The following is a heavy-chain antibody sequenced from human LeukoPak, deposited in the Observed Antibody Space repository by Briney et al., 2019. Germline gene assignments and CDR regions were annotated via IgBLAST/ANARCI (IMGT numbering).Heavy chain of an antibody. D-gene: IGHD3-22*01. CDR3: SYYDSSGYGLGAFDI. Sequence: SETLSLTCTVSGGSISSSSYFWAWIRQPPGKGLEWIASIYYTGTTYYNPSLKSRVTISVDTSKNQFSLKLSSVTAADTAVYYASYYDSSGYGLGAFDIWGQGTMVTVSS. J-gene: IGHJ3*02. V-gene: IGHV4-39*01. CDR2: IYYTGTT. CDR1: GGSISSSSYF.